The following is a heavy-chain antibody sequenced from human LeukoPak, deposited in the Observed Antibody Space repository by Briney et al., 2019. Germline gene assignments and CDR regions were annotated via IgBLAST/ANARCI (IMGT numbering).Heavy chain of an antibody. J-gene: IGHJ4*02. CDR3: ARLLITMIVEP. V-gene: IGHV4-34*01. D-gene: IGHD3-22*01. CDR2: INHSGST. Sequence: SETLSLTCAVYGGSFSGYYWSWIRQPPGKGLEWIGEINHSGSTNYNPSLKSRVTISVDTSKNQFSLKLCSVTAADTAVYYCARLLITMIVEPWGQGTLVTVSS. CDR1: GGSFSGYY.